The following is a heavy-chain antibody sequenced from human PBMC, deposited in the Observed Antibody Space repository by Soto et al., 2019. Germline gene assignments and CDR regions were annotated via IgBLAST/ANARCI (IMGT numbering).Heavy chain of an antibody. CDR2: ILVGGRT. J-gene: IGHJ3*01. Sequence: GSLRLSCAASGFICSSYDMSWVRQAPGKGLEWVSTILVGGRTFYVDSVKGRFTISRDSSQNTVYLQMNSLTAGDTALYYCAKATATGGGAFDFCGQGTMVTVSS. V-gene: IGHV3-23*01. CDR3: AKATATGGGAFDF. D-gene: IGHD2-8*02. CDR1: GFICSSYD.